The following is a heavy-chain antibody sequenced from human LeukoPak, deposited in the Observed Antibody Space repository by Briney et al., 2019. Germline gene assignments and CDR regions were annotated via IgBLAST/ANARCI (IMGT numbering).Heavy chain of an antibody. CDR3: ARDLKDCSGGSCYSGTPGGY. D-gene: IGHD2-15*01. V-gene: IGHV3-43*02. Sequence: GGSLRLSCAASGFTFVDYAMHWVRQPPGKGLEWVSLISGSGTTTYYTDSVKGRFTISRDNSRNSLYLQMNSLRTEDTAFYCCARDLKDCSGGSCYSGTPGGYWGQGTVVIVSS. J-gene: IGHJ4*02. CDR1: GFTFVDYA. CDR2: ISGSGTTT.